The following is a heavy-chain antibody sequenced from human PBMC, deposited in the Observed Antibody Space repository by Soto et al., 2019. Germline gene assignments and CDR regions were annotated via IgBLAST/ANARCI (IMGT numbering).Heavy chain of an antibody. V-gene: IGHV4-4*07. CDR1: DDFISSYY. D-gene: IGHD3-9*01. CDR2: VSTNGAT. CDR3: ARADYEILTRSYAMDV. Sequence: SETLSLTCTVSDDFISSYYWNWIRQPAGKGLEWIGRVSTNGATNYNPSLESRVTMSVDTSKNQFSVKLTSVTAADAAVYFCARADYEILTRSYAMDVWGQGTTVTVSS. J-gene: IGHJ6*02.